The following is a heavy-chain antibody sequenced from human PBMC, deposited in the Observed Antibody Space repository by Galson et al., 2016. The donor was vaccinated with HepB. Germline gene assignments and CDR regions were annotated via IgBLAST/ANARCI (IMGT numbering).Heavy chain of an antibody. CDR2: IWNDGSNK. Sequence: SLRLSCAASGFTFSRYGMHWVRQAPGKGLEWLAGIWNDGSNKYYVDSVKGRFTISRDNSKNTPYLQMNSLRAEDTAVYYCARFGPRDFGMGNLEFYFFFGMDVWGQGTTVTVSS. CDR3: ARFGPRDFGMGNLEFYFFFGMDV. D-gene: IGHD4/OR15-4a*01. CDR1: GFTFSRYG. V-gene: IGHV3-33*01. J-gene: IGHJ6*02.